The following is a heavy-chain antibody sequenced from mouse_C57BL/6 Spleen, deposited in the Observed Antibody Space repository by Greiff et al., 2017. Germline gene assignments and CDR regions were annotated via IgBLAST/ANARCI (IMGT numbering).Heavy chain of an antibody. V-gene: IGHV1-42*01. CDR1: GYSFTGYY. Sequence: EVKVVESGPELVKPGASVKISCKASGYSFTGYYMNWVKQSPEKSLEWIGEINPSTGGTTYNQKFKAKATLTVDKSSSTAYMQLKSLTSEDSAVYYCARSTTVVAPFDYWGQGTTLTVSS. CDR3: ARSTTVVAPFDY. CDR2: INPSTGGT. J-gene: IGHJ2*01. D-gene: IGHD1-1*01.